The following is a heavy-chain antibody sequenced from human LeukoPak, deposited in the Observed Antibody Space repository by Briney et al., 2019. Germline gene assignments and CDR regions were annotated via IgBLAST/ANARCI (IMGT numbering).Heavy chain of an antibody. Sequence: GGSLRLSCAASGFTFSSYGIHWVGQAPGKWLEWVAVISYDGSRKYYADSVKGRFTISRDNSKNTLYLQMNSLRAEDTAVYYCAKPYYYDRSGSGVNHFDYWGQGTLVTVSS. CDR1: GFTFSSYG. CDR2: ISYDGSRK. CDR3: AKPYYYDRSGSGVNHFDY. V-gene: IGHV3-30*18. D-gene: IGHD3-22*01. J-gene: IGHJ4*02.